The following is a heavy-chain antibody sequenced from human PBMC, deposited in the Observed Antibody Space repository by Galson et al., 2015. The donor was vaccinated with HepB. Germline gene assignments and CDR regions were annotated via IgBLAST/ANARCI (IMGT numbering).Heavy chain of an antibody. D-gene: IGHD6-6*01. CDR2: MNPNSGNT. Sequence: SVKVSCKASGYTFTSYDINWVRQATGQGLEWMGWMNPNSGNTGYAQKFQGRVTMTRNTSISTAYVELSSLRSEDTAVYYCASEYSSSSGVGWFDPWGQGTLVTVSS. V-gene: IGHV1-8*01. CDR3: ASEYSSSSGVGWFDP. J-gene: IGHJ5*02. CDR1: GYTFTSYD.